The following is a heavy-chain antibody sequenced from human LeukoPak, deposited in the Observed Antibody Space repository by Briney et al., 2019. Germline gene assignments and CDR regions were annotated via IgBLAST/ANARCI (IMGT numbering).Heavy chain of an antibody. CDR1: GYTFTGYY. D-gene: IGHD1-7*01. CDR3: ARDPSVITGTTSVGYNWFDP. Sequence: ASVKVSCKASGYTFTGYYMHWVRQAPGQGLEWMGWINPNSGGTNYAQKFQGRVTMTRDTSISTAYMELSRLRSDDTAVYYCARDPSVITGTTSVGYNWFDPWGQGTLVTVSS. CDR2: INPNSGGT. J-gene: IGHJ5*02. V-gene: IGHV1-2*02.